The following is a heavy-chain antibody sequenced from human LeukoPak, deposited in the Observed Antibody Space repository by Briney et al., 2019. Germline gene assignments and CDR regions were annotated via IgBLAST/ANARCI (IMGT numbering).Heavy chain of an antibody. CDR3: ARHSYDYVWGSYRYSGTSGYFDY. CDR1: GGSFSGYY. V-gene: IGHV4-34*01. Sequence: KPSETLSLTCAVYGGSFSGYYWSWIRQPPGKGLEWIGEINHSGSTNYNPSLKSRVTISVDTSKNQFSLKLSSVTAAATAWYYCARHSYDYVWGSYRYSGTSGYFDYWGQGTLVTVSS. J-gene: IGHJ4*02. D-gene: IGHD3-16*02. CDR2: INHSGST.